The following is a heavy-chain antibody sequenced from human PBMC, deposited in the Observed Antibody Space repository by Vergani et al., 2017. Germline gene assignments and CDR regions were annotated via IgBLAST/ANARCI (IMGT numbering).Heavy chain of an antibody. V-gene: IGHV1-8*01. CDR1: GYTFTSYD. CDR2: MNPNSGNT. J-gene: IGHJ4*02. Sequence: QVQLVQSGAEVKTPGASVKVSCKASGYTFTSYDINWVRQATGQGLEWMGWMNPNSGNTGYAQKFQGRVTMTRDTSISTAYMELSRLRSDDTAVYYCAREGYSSSWYYFDYWGQGTLVTVSS. CDR3: AREGYSSSWYYFDY. D-gene: IGHD6-13*01.